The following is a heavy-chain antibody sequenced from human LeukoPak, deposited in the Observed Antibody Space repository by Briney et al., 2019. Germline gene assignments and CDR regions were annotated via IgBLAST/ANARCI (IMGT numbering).Heavy chain of an antibody. V-gene: IGHV3-48*01. CDR3: ATQRSGYFNWFDP. CDR1: GFTFSSYA. CDR2: ISSSGSTI. D-gene: IGHD3-3*01. J-gene: IGHJ5*02. Sequence: GGSLRLSCAASGFTFSSYAMSWVRQAPGKGLEWVSYISSSGSTIYYADSVKGRFTISRDNAKNSLYLQMNSLRAEDTAVYYCATQRSGYFNWFDPWGQGTLVTVSS.